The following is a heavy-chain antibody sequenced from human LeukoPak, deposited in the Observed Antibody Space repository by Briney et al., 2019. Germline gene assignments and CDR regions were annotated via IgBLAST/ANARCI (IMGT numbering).Heavy chain of an antibody. CDR3: AKVDWNHLFDY. CDR1: EFAFDSYA. Sequence: PGGSLRLSCAASEFAFDSYAMSWVRQAPGRGLEWVSTLSPRSNNAYYADSVKGRFTISRDNSKNTLSLQMNTLRADDTAVYYCAKVDWNHLFDYWGQGTLVTVSS. J-gene: IGHJ4*02. D-gene: IGHD1-1*01. V-gene: IGHV3-23*01. CDR2: LSPRSNNA.